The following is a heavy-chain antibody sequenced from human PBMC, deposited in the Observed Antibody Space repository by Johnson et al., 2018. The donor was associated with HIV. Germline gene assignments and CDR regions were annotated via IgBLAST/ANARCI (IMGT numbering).Heavy chain of an antibody. Sequence: LVESGGGVVQPGRSLRLSCAASGFTFDDYAMHWVRQAPGKGLEWVSGISWNSGSIGYADSVKGRFTISRDNAKNSLYLHMHSLRAEATAVYYCAMIHQAGSALLSDAFDIWGQGTMVTVSS. J-gene: IGHJ3*02. D-gene: IGHD2/OR15-2a*01. CDR1: GFTFDDYA. CDR2: ISWNSGSI. CDR3: AMIHQAGSALLSDAFDI. V-gene: IGHV3-9*01.